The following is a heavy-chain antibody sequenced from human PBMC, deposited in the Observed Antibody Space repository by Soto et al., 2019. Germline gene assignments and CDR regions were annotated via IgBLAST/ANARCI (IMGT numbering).Heavy chain of an antibody. CDR1: GGSISSSNSY. V-gene: IGHV4-39*01. D-gene: IGHD3-22*01. CDR2: FYYSGST. CDR3: ARPIEGGSSGYYH. J-gene: IGHJ5*02. Sequence: SETLSLTCTVSGGSISSSNSYWAWIRQPPGKGLEWIGSFYYSGSTYYKPSLKSRVSISVDTSKNQFSLKLSSVTAADTAVYYCARPIEGGSSGYYHWGQGTLVTVSS.